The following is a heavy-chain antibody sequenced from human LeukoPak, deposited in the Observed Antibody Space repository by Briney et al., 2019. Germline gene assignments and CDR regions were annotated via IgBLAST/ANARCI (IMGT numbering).Heavy chain of an antibody. V-gene: IGHV3-21*01. D-gene: IGHD2-2*01. CDR1: GFTFSSYS. CDR2: ISSSSSYI. CDR3: ARESLYCSSTSCYFYWYFDL. Sequence: GGSLRLSCAASGFTFSSYSMNWVRQAPGKGLEWVSSISSSSSYIYYADSVKGRFTISRDNSKNTLYLQMNSLRAEDTAVYYCARESLYCSSTSCYFYWYFDLWGRGTLVTVSS. J-gene: IGHJ2*01.